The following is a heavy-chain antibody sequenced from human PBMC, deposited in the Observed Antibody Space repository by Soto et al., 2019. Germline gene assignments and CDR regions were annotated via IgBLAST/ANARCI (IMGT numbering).Heavy chain of an antibody. Sequence: QVQLVQSGAEVRKPGASVKVSCKTSGYTFTTYHINWVRQAAGQGLEWMGWMNPNSGNTGLVQKFQGRITMTRNTSISTAYMELSSLRSEDTAIYYCARGRRFCSSTSCSYYFDFWGQGTLVTVSS. J-gene: IGHJ4*02. CDR3: ARGRRFCSSTSCSYYFDF. V-gene: IGHV1-8*01. D-gene: IGHD2-2*01. CDR2: MNPNSGNT. CDR1: GYTFTTYH.